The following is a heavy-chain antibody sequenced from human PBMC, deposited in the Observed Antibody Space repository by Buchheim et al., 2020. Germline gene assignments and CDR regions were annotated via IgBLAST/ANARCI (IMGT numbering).Heavy chain of an antibody. CDR3: ARDSDGEGSHRIMDV. V-gene: IGHV4-59*01. CDR2: IYYSGST. J-gene: IGHJ6*02. D-gene: IGHD3-10*01. CDR1: GGSISSYY. Sequence: QVQLQESGPGLVKPSATLSLTCTVSGGSISSYYWSWIRQPPGKGLEWIGYIYYSGSTNYNPSLKSRVTISVDTSKNQFSLKLSSVTAADTAVYYCARDSDGEGSHRIMDVWGQGTT.